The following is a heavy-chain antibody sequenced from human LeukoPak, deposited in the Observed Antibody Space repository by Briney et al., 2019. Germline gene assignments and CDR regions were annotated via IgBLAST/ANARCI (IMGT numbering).Heavy chain of an antibody. CDR3: ASSSGYYYGLDY. CDR2: IFSGGTT. V-gene: IGHV3-53*01. J-gene: IGHJ4*02. CDR1: GFSVSMKY. D-gene: IGHD3-22*01. Sequence: GESLRLSCAASGFSVSMKYMTWVRQAPGKGLEWVSVIFSGGTTYYADSVKGRFTVSRDNSKNTLYLQMNSLRAEDTAVYYCASSSGYYYGLDYWGQGTLVTVSS.